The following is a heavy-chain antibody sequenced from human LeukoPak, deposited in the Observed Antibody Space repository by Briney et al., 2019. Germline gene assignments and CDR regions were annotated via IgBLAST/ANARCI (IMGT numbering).Heavy chain of an antibody. Sequence: GGSLRLSCAASGFTFDDYTMHWDRQAPGKGLEWVSLVGWDGDSTYYADSVKGRFTISRDNSKNSLYLQMNSLRTEDTALYYCAKDGSFDYSGQGTLVTVSS. D-gene: IGHD1-26*01. CDR2: VGWDGDST. CDR3: AKDGSFDY. V-gene: IGHV3-43*01. CDR1: GFTFDDYT. J-gene: IGHJ4*02.